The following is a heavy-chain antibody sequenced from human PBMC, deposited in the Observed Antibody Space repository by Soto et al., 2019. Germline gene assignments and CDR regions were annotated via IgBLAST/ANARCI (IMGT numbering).Heavy chain of an antibody. V-gene: IGHV4-39*01. CDR1: GGSISSNTYY. CDR3: ARKGDFWSGPGEFDP. D-gene: IGHD3-3*01. J-gene: IGHJ5*02. Sequence: QLQLQASGPGLVRPSETLSLTCTVSGGSISSNTYYWGWIRQPPGKGPEWIGSIYYNGFTYYNPSLKSRVTMSVDTSKNQFSLRLSSMTASDTALYYCARKGDFWSGPGEFDPWGQGTLVTVS. CDR2: IYYNGFT.